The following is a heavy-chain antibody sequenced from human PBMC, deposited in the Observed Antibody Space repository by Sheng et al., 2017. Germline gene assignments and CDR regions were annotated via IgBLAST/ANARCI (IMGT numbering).Heavy chain of an antibody. CDR1: GFTFDDYA. CDR2: ISWNSGSI. CDR3: AKDIGGLLDGGGYFDY. V-gene: IGHV3-9*03. Sequence: EVQLVESGGGLVQPGRSLRLSCAASGFTFDDYAMHWVRQAPGKGLEWVSGISWNSGSIGYADSVKGRFTISRDNAKNSLYLQMNSLRAEDMALYYCAKDIGGLLDGGGYFDYWGQGTLVTVSS. J-gene: IGHJ4*02. D-gene: IGHD2-15*01.